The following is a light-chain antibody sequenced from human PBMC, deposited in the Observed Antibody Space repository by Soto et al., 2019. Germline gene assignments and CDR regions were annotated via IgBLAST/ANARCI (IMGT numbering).Light chain of an antibody. J-gene: IGLJ2*01. CDR3: QSQDRTRSPSVV. Sequence: QSVLTQPPSVSGAPGQRVTISCTGTSSNLGAGYAVHWYQQLPGTAPKLLIYGNTNRPSGVPDRFSGSKSGTSASLAITGLQAEDEADYSCQSQDRTRSPSVVFGGGTKLTVL. CDR1: SSNLGAGYA. V-gene: IGLV1-40*01. CDR2: GNT.